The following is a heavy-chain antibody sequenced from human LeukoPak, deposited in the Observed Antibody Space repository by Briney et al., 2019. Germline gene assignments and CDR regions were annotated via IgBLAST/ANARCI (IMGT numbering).Heavy chain of an antibody. CDR1: GYTFTSYC. V-gene: IGHV1-46*01. CDR3: ARPAKRWLQLGAYFDY. D-gene: IGHD5-24*01. CDR2: INPSGGST. Sequence: ASVKVSCKASGYTFTSYCMHWVRQAPGQGLEWMGIINPSGGSTSYAQKFQGRVTMTRDTSTSTVYMELSSLRSEDTAVYYCARPAKRWLQLGAYFDYWGQGTLVTVSS. J-gene: IGHJ4*02.